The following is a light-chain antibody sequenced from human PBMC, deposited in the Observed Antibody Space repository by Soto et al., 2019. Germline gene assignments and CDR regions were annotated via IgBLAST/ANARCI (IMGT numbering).Light chain of an antibody. CDR2: EVS. CDR3: SSYAGSSTYV. CDR1: SRDVGGYDY. Sequence: QSALSQPPPASGTPGQSDTISCTRTSRDVGGYDYVSWYQQHPGKAPKLMIYEVSKRPSGVPDRFSGSKSGNTASLTVSGLQAEDEADYYCSSYAGSSTYVFGTGTKVTGL. J-gene: IGLJ1*01. V-gene: IGLV2-8*01.